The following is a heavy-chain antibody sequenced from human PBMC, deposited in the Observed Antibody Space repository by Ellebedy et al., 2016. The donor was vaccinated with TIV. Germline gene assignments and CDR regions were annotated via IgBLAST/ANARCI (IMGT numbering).Heavy chain of an antibody. Sequence: PGGSLRLSCAASGITLGDAWMNWVRQAPGKGLELVSVIYSGGSTYYADSVRGRFTISRDNAKTSLYLEINSLRAEDTAVYYCARDSPSCTSSTCLGDNWGQGTLVTVSS. CDR3: ARDSPSCTSSTCLGDN. V-gene: IGHV3-53*01. D-gene: IGHD6-13*01. CDR2: IYSGGST. J-gene: IGHJ4*02. CDR1: GITLGDAW.